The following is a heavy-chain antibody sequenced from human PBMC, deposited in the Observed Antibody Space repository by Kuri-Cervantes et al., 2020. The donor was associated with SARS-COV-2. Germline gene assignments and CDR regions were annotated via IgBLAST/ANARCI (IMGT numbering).Heavy chain of an antibody. CDR2: IYPGDSDT. V-gene: IGHV5-51*01. D-gene: IGHD3-22*01. CDR3: ASGYDSSGYPGPWAY. CDR1: GYSFTSYW. Sequence: GESLKISCKGSGYSFTSYWIGWVRQMPGKGLEWMGIIYPGDSDTRYSPSFQGQVTISADKSISTAYLRWSSLKASDTAMYYCASGYDSSGYPGPWAYWGQGTLGTGAS. J-gene: IGHJ4*02.